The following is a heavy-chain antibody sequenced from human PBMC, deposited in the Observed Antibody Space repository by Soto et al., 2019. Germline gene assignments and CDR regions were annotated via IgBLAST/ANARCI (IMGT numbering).Heavy chain of an antibody. J-gene: IGHJ6*03. CDR3: ARARWTDIVVVPAAYGDYYYMDV. CDR1: GGTFSSYT. V-gene: IGHV1-69*02. CDR2: IIPILGIA. Sequence: SVKVSCKASGGTFSSYTISWVRQAPGQGLEWMGRIIPILGIANYAQKFQGRVTITADKSTSTAYMELSSLRSEDTAVYYCARARWTDIVVVPAAYGDYYYMDVWGKGTTVTVSS. D-gene: IGHD2-2*01.